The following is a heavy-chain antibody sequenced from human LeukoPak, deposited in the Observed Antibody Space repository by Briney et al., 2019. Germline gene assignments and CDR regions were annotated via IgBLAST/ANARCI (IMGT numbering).Heavy chain of an antibody. J-gene: IGHJ4*02. CDR1: GYTFTSYG. D-gene: IGHD1-26*01. CDR2: ISAYNGNT. V-gene: IGHV1-18*01. Sequence: ASVKLSCKASGYTFTSYGISWVRQAPGQGLEWMGWISAYNGNTNYAQQLQGRVTMTTDTSTSTAYMELRSLRSDDTAVYYCARDYSGSYYFDYWGQGTLVTVSS. CDR3: ARDYSGSYYFDY.